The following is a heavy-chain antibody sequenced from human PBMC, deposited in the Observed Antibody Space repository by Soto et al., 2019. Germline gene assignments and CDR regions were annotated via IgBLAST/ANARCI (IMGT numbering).Heavy chain of an antibody. D-gene: IGHD3-10*01. Sequence: QLQLQESGPGLVKPSETLSLTCTVSGGSISSSSYYWGWIRQPPGKGLEWIGSIYYSGSTYYNPSLKSRVTISVDTSKNQFALKLSSVTAADTAVYYCARHEVGELFFDYWGQGTLVTVSS. CDR2: IYYSGST. CDR3: ARHEVGELFFDY. CDR1: GGSISSSSYY. V-gene: IGHV4-39*01. J-gene: IGHJ4*02.